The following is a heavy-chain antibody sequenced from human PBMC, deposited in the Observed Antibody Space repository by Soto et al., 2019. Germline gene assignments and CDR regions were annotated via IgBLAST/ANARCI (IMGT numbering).Heavy chain of an antibody. J-gene: IGHJ4*02. CDR2: ISSSDNII. Sequence: EVQLVESGGGLVKPGGSLRLSCTASGFSFSDYTMNWVRQAPGKGLEWVSSISSSDNIIYYADSVKGRFTISRDNAKNSLYLQMNSLRAEDTAVYYCARDLGYYDSSGYFDYWGQGTLVTVSS. V-gene: IGHV3-21*02. D-gene: IGHD3-22*01. CDR3: ARDLGYYDSSGYFDY. CDR1: GFSFSDYT.